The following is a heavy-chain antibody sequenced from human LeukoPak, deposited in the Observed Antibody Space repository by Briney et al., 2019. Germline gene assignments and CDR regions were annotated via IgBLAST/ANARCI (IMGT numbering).Heavy chain of an antibody. CDR2: IYYSGST. CDR3: ARGAAMVRGVISDWFDP. Sequence: TLSLTCTVSGGSISSGGYYWSWIRQHPGKGLEWIRYIYYSGSTYYNPSLKSRVTISVDTSKNQFSLKLSSVTAADTAVYYCARGAAMVRGVISDWFDPWGQGTLVTVSS. CDR1: GGSISSGGYY. D-gene: IGHD3-10*01. V-gene: IGHV4-31*03. J-gene: IGHJ5*02.